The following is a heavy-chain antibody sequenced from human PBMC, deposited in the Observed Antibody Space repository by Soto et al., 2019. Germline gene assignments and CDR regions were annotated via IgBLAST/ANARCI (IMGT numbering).Heavy chain of an antibody. D-gene: IGHD6-19*01. V-gene: IGHV3-33*01. CDR3: ARDSWYSSGWYSRYYYGMDV. Sequence: SLRLSCAASGFTFSSYGMHWVRQAPGKGLEWVAVIWYDGSNKYYADSVKGRFTISRDNSKNTLYLQMNSLRAEDTAVYYCARDSWYSSGWYSRYYYGMDVWGQGTTVTVSS. J-gene: IGHJ6*02. CDR2: IWYDGSNK. CDR1: GFTFSSYG.